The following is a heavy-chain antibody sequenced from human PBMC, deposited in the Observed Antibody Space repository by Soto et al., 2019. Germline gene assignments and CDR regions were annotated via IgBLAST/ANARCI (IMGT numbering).Heavy chain of an antibody. Sequence: GESLKISCKGSGYRFTSYWIGWVRQMPGKGLEWMGIIYPGDSDTRYSPSFQGQVTISADKSISTAYLQWSSLKASDPAMYYCARRASTAMVRYFDYWGQGTLVTVSS. J-gene: IGHJ4*02. CDR2: IYPGDSDT. V-gene: IGHV5-51*01. D-gene: IGHD5-18*01. CDR3: ARRASTAMVRYFDY. CDR1: GYRFTSYW.